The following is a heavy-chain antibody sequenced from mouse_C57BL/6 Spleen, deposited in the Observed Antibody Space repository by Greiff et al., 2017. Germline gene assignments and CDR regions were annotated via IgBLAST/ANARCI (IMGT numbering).Heavy chain of an antibody. CDR3: ALYGSSYNAHWYFDV. J-gene: IGHJ1*03. CDR2: ISSGSSTI. V-gene: IGHV5-17*01. CDR1: GFTFSDYG. D-gene: IGHD1-1*01. Sequence: EVQGVESGGGLVKPGGSLKLSCAASGFTFSDYGMHWVRQAPEKGLEWVAYISSGSSTIYYADTVKGRFTISRDNAKNTLFLQMTSLRSEDTAMYYCALYGSSYNAHWYFDVWGTGTTVTVSS.